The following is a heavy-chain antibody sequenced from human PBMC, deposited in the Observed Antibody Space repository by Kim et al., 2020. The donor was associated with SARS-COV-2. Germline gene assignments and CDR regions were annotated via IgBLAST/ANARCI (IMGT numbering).Heavy chain of an antibody. Sequence: ASVKVSCKASGYTFTGYYMHWVRQAPGQGLEWMGWINPNSGGTNYAQKFQGRVTMTRDTSISTAYMELSRLRSDDTAVYYCAREVRRDGYNADYWGQGTLVTVSS. V-gene: IGHV1-2*02. D-gene: IGHD5-12*01. CDR1: GYTFTGYY. CDR3: AREVRRDGYNADY. J-gene: IGHJ4*02. CDR2: INPNSGGT.